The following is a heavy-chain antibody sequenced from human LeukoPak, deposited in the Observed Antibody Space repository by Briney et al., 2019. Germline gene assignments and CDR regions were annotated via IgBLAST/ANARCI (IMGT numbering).Heavy chain of an antibody. D-gene: IGHD2-2*01. J-gene: IGHJ6*04. CDR3: ARGFQLLHNGMDV. CDR1: GGSISSGDYY. CDR2: IYYSGST. Sequence: SETLSLTCTVSGGSISSGDYYWSWIRQPPGKGLEWIGYIYYSGSTYYNPSLKSRVTISVDTSKNQFSLKLSSVTAADTAVYYCARGFQLLHNGMDVWGKGTTVTVSS. V-gene: IGHV4-30-4*01.